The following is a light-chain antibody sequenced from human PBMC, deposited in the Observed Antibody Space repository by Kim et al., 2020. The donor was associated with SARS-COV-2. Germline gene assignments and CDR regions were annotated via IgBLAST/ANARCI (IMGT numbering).Light chain of an antibody. J-gene: IGKJ5*01. CDR2: WAS. V-gene: IGKV4-1*01. Sequence: ATNNCRSSQSVLWTTDKKNYLGWYQQKPGQPPKMVIKWASARESGVPDRFSGSGSGTDFTLTISSLQAEDVAVYYCQQYYSSPITFGQGTRLEIK. CDR3: QQYYSSPIT. CDR1: QSVLWTTDKKNY.